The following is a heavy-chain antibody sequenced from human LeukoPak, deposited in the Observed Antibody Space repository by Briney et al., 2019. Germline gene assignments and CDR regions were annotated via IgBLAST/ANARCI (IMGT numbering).Heavy chain of an antibody. CDR2: IRPSGDNT. CDR1: GFTFSSYD. V-gene: IGHV3-23*01. J-gene: IGHJ5*02. Sequence: RGSLRLSCAASGFTFSSYDMTWVRQAPGRVLEWVSSIRPSGDNTYYGDPVKGSFTISRDNSKNTVYLQMNNMRVDDTAVYYCARVAGWHWFDPWGQGTLVTVSS. D-gene: IGHD6-19*01. CDR3: ARVAGWHWFDP.